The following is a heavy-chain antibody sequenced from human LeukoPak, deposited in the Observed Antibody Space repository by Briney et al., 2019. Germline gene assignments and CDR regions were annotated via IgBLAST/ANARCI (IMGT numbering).Heavy chain of an antibody. J-gene: IGHJ4*02. CDR1: GFTFSNAW. CDR2: IKSKTDGGTT. V-gene: IGHV3-15*01. D-gene: IGHD4-17*01. CDR3: TTEGTVTTPFDY. Sequence: GGSLRLSCAASGFTFSNAWMSWVRQAPGKGLEWVGRIKSKTDGGTTDYAAPVKGRFTNSRDDSKNTLYLQMNSLKTEDTAVYYCTTEGTVTTPFDYWGQGTLVTVSS.